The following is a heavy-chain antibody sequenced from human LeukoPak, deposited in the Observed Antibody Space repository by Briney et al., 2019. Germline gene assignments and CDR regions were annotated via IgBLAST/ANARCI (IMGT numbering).Heavy chain of an antibody. CDR1: GGSISSYY. V-gene: IGHV4-59*01. D-gene: IGHD3-3*01. CDR2: IYYSGST. J-gene: IGHJ4*02. CDR3: ARDWRGLLIHRRGFDY. Sequence: SETLSLTCTVSGGSISSYYWSWIRQPPGKGLEWIGYIYYSGSTNYNPSLKSRVTISVDTSKNQFSLKLSSVTAADTAVYYCARDWRGLLIHRRGFDYWGQGTLVTVSS.